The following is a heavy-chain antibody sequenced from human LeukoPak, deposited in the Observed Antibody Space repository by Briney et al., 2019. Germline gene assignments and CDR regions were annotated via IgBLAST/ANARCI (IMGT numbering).Heavy chain of an antibody. CDR2: IIPILGIA. CDR3: AATSYYYDSSGYYFLD. CDR1: GGTFSSYA. D-gene: IGHD3-22*01. J-gene: IGHJ4*02. Sequence: SVKVSCKASGGTFSSYAISWVRQAPGQGLEWMGRIIPILGIANYAQKFQGRVTITADKSTSTAYMELSSLRSEDTAVYYCAATSYYYDSSGYYFLDWGQGTLVTVSS. V-gene: IGHV1-69*04.